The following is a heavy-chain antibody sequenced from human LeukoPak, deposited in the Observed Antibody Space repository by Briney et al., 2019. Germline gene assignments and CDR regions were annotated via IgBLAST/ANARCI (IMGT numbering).Heavy chain of an antibody. CDR2: ISPGGGTT. Sequence: GGSLRLSCAVSGFAFGSEAMSWVRQSPARGLEWVASISPGGGTTYYADYVKGRFTISRNNSNNTLYVQMNSLRAEDTAVYYCAKVRSGSANWALRIFDNWGQGTLVTVSS. V-gene: IGHV3-23*01. CDR1: GFAFGSEA. J-gene: IGHJ4*02. D-gene: IGHD1-1*01. CDR3: AKVRSGSANWALRIFDN.